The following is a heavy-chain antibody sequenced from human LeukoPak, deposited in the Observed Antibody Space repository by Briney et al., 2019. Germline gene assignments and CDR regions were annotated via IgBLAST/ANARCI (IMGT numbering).Heavy chain of an antibody. CDR3: ARDSLYDSSGYDFDY. D-gene: IGHD3-22*01. Sequence: GGSLRLSCAASGFTFSSYSMNWVRQAPGKGLEWVSYISSSSSTIYYADSVKGRFTISRDSAKNSLYLQMNSLRAEDTAVYYCARDSLYDSSGYDFDYWGQGTLVTVPS. CDR1: GFTFSSYS. CDR2: ISSSSSTI. J-gene: IGHJ4*02. V-gene: IGHV3-48*01.